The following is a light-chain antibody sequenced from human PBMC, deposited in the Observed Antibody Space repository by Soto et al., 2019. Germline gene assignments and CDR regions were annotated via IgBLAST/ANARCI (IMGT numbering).Light chain of an antibody. J-gene: IGKJ2*01. CDR2: GTS. Sequence: DIQMTQSPSSLSASVGDRVTITCRASQSISNSLNWYQLKPGKAPKLLIYGTSSLQSGVPSRFSGSVSGTEFTLTISSLQPEDFATYCCQQTYSSPRMYTFGQGTKLEIK. CDR1: QSISNS. CDR3: QQTYSSPRMYT. V-gene: IGKV1-39*01.